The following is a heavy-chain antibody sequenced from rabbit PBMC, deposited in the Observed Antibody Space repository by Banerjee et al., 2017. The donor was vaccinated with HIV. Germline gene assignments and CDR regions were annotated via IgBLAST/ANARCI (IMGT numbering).Heavy chain of an antibody. Sequence: QSLEESGGDLVKPGASLTLTCTASGFSFSSSYYMCWVRQAPGKGLEWIACIEAGSSGSTYYASWAKGRFTISKTSSTTVTLQMTSLTAADTATCFCARGSAYAGAGYALWGPGTLVTVS. V-gene: IGHV1S40*01. D-gene: IGHD4-2*01. CDR1: GFSFSSSYY. CDR3: ARGSAYAGAGYAL. CDR2: IEAGSSGST. J-gene: IGHJ4*01.